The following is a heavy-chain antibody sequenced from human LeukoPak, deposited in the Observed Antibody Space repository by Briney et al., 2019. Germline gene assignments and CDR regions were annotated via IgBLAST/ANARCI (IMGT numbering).Heavy chain of an antibody. J-gene: IGHJ3*02. CDR2: INHSGST. CDR1: GGSISSYY. V-gene: IGHV4-34*01. Sequence: SETPSLPCTVSGGSISSYYWSWIRQPPGKGLEWIGEINHSGSTNYNPSLKSRVTISVDTSKNQFSLKLSSVTAADTAVYYCARRNYYDSSSAFDIWGQGTMVTVPS. D-gene: IGHD3-22*01. CDR3: ARRNYYDSSSAFDI.